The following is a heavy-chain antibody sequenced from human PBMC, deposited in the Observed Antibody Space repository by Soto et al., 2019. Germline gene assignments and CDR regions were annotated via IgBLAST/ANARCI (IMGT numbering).Heavy chain of an antibody. Sequence: QVQLVQSGAEVKKPGSSVKVSCKASGGTFSSYAISWVRQAPGQGLEWLGGIIPIFGTANYAQKFQGRVTITADESTSTAYMELSSLRSEDTAGYYCARVSGYSSSWYAYYYYYGMDVWGQGTTGTVSS. D-gene: IGHD6-13*01. CDR1: GGTFSSYA. V-gene: IGHV1-69*01. CDR2: IIPIFGTA. CDR3: ARVSGYSSSWYAYYYYYGMDV. J-gene: IGHJ6*02.